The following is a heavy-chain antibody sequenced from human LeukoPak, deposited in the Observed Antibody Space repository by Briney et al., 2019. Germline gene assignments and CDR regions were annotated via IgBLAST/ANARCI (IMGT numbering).Heavy chain of an antibody. CDR1: GFNFSTYN. V-gene: IGHV3-48*04. Sequence: GGSLRLSCAASGFNFSTYNVNWVRQAPGKGLDWVSYISSSSRTRYYADSVKGRFTISRDNAKDSLYLQMNSLRAEDTAVYYCAKDITYYYGSGSYYDYWGQGTLVTVSS. D-gene: IGHD3-10*01. J-gene: IGHJ4*02. CDR2: ISSSSRTR. CDR3: AKDITYYYGSGSYYDY.